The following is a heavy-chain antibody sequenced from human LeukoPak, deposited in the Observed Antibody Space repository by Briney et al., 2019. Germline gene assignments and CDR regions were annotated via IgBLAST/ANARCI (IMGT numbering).Heavy chain of an antibody. D-gene: IGHD3-9*01. CDR1: GGSFSGYY. V-gene: IGHV4-34*01. CDR2: INHSGST. J-gene: IGHJ5*02. Sequence: PSETLSLTCAVYGGSFSGYYWSWIRQPPGKGLEWIGEINHSGSTNYNPSLKSRVTILVDTSKNQFSLKLSSVTAADTAVYYCASTRYFDWATISGWFDPWGQGTLVTVSS. CDR3: ASTRYFDWATISGWFDP.